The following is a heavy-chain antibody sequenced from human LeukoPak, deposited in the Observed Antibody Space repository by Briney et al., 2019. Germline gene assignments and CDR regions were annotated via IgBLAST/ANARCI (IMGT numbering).Heavy chain of an antibody. Sequence: PGGSLRLSCTTSGFSFSRYSMNWVRQAPGKGLEWISYISSDGSTIYYADSVKGRFTISRDNARNSLYLQMNSLRAEDTAVYYCATLLTGYYPHDYWGQGTLVTVSS. CDR1: GFSFSRYS. CDR2: ISSDGSTI. CDR3: ATLLTGYYPHDY. V-gene: IGHV3-48*01. D-gene: IGHD3-9*01. J-gene: IGHJ4*02.